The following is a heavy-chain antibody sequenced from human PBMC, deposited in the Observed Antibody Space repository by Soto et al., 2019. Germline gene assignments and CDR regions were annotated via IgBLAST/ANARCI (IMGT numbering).Heavy chain of an antibody. J-gene: IGHJ3*02. CDR3: TRGPIGRVSDI. V-gene: IGHV4-31*03. D-gene: IGHD3-10*01. CDR2: IYDSGST. Sequence: QVQLQESGPGLVKPSQTLSLTCTVSGGSFSSGSYSWSWIRQLPRRGLEWMGYIYDSGSTFYRPSLKSRVNILMDRSKNQFSLELNSVTAADTAVYYCTRGPIGRVSDIWGQGTVVTVSS. CDR1: GGSFSSGSYS.